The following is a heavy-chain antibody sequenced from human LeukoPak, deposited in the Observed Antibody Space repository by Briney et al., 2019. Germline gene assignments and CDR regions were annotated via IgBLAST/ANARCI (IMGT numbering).Heavy chain of an antibody. CDR1: GYTFTLYY. J-gene: IGHJ6*03. V-gene: IGHV1-2*02. D-gene: IGHD6-19*01. CDR2: INPNSGGT. Sequence: ASVKVSSKASGYTFTLYYMHLVRQAPGPRLECLGWINPNSGGTNYAQKFQGRVTMTRDTSISTAYMELSRLRSDDTAVYYCARDIHSSGWLIYMDVWGKGTTVTVSS. CDR3: ARDIHSSGWLIYMDV.